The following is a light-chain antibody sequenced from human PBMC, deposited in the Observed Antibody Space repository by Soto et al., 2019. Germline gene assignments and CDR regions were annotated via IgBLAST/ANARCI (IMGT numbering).Light chain of an antibody. J-gene: IGLJ2*01. Sequence: QSALTQPASVSGSPGQSITISCTGTGSDVGGYNYVSWYQQHPGEAPKLMIYEVSNRPSGVSNRFSDSKSGNTASLTISGLQAEDEADYYCSSYTSSSTQVFGGGTKLTVL. V-gene: IGLV2-14*01. CDR1: GSDVGGYNY. CDR3: SSYTSSSTQV. CDR2: EVS.